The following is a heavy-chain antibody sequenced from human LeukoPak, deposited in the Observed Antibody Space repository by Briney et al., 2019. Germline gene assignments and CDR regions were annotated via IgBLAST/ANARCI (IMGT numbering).Heavy chain of an antibody. CDR3: ARDPNLNSGWGEGY. D-gene: IGHD6-19*01. J-gene: IGHJ4*02. Sequence: ASVKVSCKASGYTFSSYNIHWLRQVPGQGLEWMGIINPSGGSTNYAQKFQDRVTLTRDTSTSTVYMELSSLRSEDTAVYYCARDPNLNSGWGEGYWGQGTLVTVSS. CDR2: INPSGGST. V-gene: IGHV1-46*01. CDR1: GYTFSSYN.